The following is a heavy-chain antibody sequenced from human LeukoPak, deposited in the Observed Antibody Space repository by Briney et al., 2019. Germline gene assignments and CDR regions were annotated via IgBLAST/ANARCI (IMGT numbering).Heavy chain of an antibody. CDR1: GGSISSSSYY. CDR3: ARARVSGSYYNRAGLDY. Sequence: PSETLSLTCTVSGGSISSSSYYWGWIRQPPGKGLEWIGSIYYSGSTYYNPSLKSRVTISVDTSKNQFSLKLSSVTAADTAVYYCARARVSGSYYNRAGLDYWGQGTLVTVSS. CDR2: IYYSGST. J-gene: IGHJ4*02. V-gene: IGHV4-39*07. D-gene: IGHD3-10*01.